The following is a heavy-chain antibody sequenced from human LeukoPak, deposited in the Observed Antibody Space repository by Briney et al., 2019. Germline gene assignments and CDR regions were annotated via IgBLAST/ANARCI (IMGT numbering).Heavy chain of an antibody. Sequence: GASVKVSCKASGYTFTGYYMHWVRQAPGQGLEWMGWINPNSGGTNYAQKFQGRVTMTRDTSISTAYMELSRLRSDDTAVYYCARGYCGGDCYSSQGFNWFDPWGQGTLVTVSS. D-gene: IGHD2-21*02. J-gene: IGHJ5*02. CDR2: INPNSGGT. CDR3: ARGYCGGDCYSSQGFNWFDP. V-gene: IGHV1-2*02. CDR1: GYTFTGYY.